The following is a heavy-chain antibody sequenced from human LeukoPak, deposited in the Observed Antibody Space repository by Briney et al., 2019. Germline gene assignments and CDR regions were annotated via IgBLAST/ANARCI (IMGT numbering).Heavy chain of an antibody. CDR1: GGSISSGGYY. Sequence: SQTLSLTCTVSGGSISSGGYYWSWIRQHPGKGLEWIGYIYYSGSTYYNPSLKSRVTISVDTSKNQFSLKLSSVTAADTAVYYCARARTGSGRHYFDYWGQGTLVTVSS. V-gene: IGHV4-31*03. D-gene: IGHD3-10*01. J-gene: IGHJ4*02. CDR2: IYYSGST. CDR3: ARARTGSGRHYFDY.